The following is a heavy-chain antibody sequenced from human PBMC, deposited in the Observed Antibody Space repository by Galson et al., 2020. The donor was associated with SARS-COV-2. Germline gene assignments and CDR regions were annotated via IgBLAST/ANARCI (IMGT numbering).Heavy chain of an antibody. Sequence: SEPLSLTCTVSAGSISSSDYHWGWIRQSPGKGLEWLGSIYYNGVSYYNPSLNSRFTMSIDTSKNPFSLKLSSVTAADTALYYCVRDKNSGRSGYCEFWGQGTLVTVSS. CDR3: VRDKNSGRSGYCEF. D-gene: IGHD1-26*01. J-gene: IGHJ4*02. CDR2: IYYNGVS. CDR1: AGSISSSDYH. V-gene: IGHV4-39*07.